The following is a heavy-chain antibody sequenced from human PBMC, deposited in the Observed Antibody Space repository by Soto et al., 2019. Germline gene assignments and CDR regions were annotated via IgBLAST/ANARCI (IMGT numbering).Heavy chain of an antibody. CDR3: ATGIEAAGTARKQIDY. CDR1: GYTLTELS. Sequence: ASVKVSCKVSGYTLTELSMHWVRQAPGKGLEWMGGFDPEDGETIYAQKFQGRVTMTEDTSTDTAYMELSSLRSEDTAVYYCATGIEAAGTARKQIDYWGQGTLFTVSS. CDR2: FDPEDGET. D-gene: IGHD6-13*01. V-gene: IGHV1-24*01. J-gene: IGHJ4*02.